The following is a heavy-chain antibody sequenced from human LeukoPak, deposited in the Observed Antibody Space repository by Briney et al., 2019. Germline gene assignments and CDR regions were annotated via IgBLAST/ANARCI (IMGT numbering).Heavy chain of an antibody. CDR3: ASGTTVTNFAY. CDR1: GGSISSYY. V-gene: IGHV4-59*01. Sequence: SETLSLTCTVSGGSISSYYWSWIRQPPGKGLEWIGYIYYSGSTNYNPSLKSRVTISVDTSKNQFSLKLSSVIAADTAVYYCASGTTVTNFAYWGQGTLVTVSS. J-gene: IGHJ4*02. D-gene: IGHD4-17*01. CDR2: IYYSGST.